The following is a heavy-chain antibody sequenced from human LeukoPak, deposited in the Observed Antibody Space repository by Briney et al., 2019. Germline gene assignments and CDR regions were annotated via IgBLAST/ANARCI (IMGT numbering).Heavy chain of an antibody. J-gene: IGHJ3*02. V-gene: IGHV5-51*01. CDR1: GXSFTSYW. CDR3: ARKSGRAFDI. CDR2: IYPGESDT. Sequence: GESLKISRKGSGXSFTSYWIGWVRQMPGKGLEWMGIIYPGESDTRYSQSFQGQVTISADKSISTAYLQWSSLKASDTAMYYCARKSGRAFDIWGQGTVVTVSS. D-gene: IGHD2-15*01.